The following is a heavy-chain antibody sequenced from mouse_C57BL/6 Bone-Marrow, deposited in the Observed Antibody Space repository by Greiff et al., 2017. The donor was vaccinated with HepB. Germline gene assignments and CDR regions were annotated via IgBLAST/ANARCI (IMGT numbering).Heavy chain of an antibody. Sequence: QVQLKQSGPGLVAPSQSLSITCTVSGFSLTSYAISWVRQPPGKGLEWLGVIWTGGGTNYNSALKSRLSISKDNSKSQVFIKMNSLQTDDTARYYCARKGGVINTVVDLSYYARDYWGKRTSVTVPS. J-gene: IGHJ4*01. V-gene: IGHV2-9-1*01. CDR1: GFSLTSYA. CDR3: ARKGGVINTVVDLSYYARDY. D-gene: IGHD1-1*01. CDR2: IWTGGGT.